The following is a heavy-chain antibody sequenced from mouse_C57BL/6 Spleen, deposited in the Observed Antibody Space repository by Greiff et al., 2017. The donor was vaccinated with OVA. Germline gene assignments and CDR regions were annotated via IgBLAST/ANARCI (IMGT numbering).Heavy chain of an antibody. J-gene: IGHJ2*01. CDR1: GFTFSDYG. CDR3: ARDFYYYGSSYYFDY. Sequence: EVKLMESGGGLVKPGGSLKLSCAASGFTFSDYGMHWVRQAPEKGLEWVAYISSGSSTIYYADTVKGRFTISRDNAKNTLFLQMTSLRSEDTAMYYCARDFYYYGSSYYFDYWGQGTTLTVSS. D-gene: IGHD1-1*01. V-gene: IGHV5-17*01. CDR2: ISSGSSTI.